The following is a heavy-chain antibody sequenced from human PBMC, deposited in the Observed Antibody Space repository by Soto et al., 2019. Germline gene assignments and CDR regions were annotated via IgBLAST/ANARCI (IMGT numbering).Heavy chain of an antibody. V-gene: IGHV3-30*03. CDR2: ISRDGGTK. CDR1: GFTVSTYG. Sequence: QVQLVESGGGVVQPGRSLRLSCAVSGFTVSTYGMHWVRQAPGKGLEWVAVISRDGGTKYYADSVKGRFTISRYNSRNTLFLEMNSLRGDDMAVYYCTGEVASGYWGQGTLVTVSS. J-gene: IGHJ4*02. CDR3: TGEVASGY. D-gene: IGHD2-8*02.